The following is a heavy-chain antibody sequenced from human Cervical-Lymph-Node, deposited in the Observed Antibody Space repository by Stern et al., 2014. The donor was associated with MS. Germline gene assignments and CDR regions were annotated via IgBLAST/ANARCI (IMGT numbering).Heavy chain of an antibody. CDR1: GGTFSTYT. V-gene: IGHV1-69*01. D-gene: IGHD5-12*01. J-gene: IGHJ4*02. CDR3: ARLGSGYDSSYLDF. Sequence: VQLVESGSEAKKPGSSVKVSCKVSGGTFSTYTISWVRQAPGQGLEWIGAIVPIFGTADYAQKCQDRVTIIADESTSEVHMELISLRSEDTGVYYCARLGSGYDSSYLDFWGQGTLVTVSS. CDR2: IVPIFGTA.